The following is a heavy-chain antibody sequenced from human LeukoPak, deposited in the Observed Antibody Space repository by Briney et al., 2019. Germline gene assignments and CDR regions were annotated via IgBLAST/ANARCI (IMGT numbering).Heavy chain of an antibody. V-gene: IGHV4-39*01. J-gene: IGHJ5*02. CDR3: ARHSGVLLWFGGQFDP. CDR1: GGSISSSSYY. D-gene: IGHD3-10*01. CDR2: IYYSGST. Sequence: PSETLSLTCTVSGGSISSSSYYWGWIRQPPGKGLEWIGSIYYSGSTYYNPSLKSRVTISVDTSKNQFSLKLSSVTAADTAVYYCARHSGVLLWFGGQFDPWGQGTLVTVSS.